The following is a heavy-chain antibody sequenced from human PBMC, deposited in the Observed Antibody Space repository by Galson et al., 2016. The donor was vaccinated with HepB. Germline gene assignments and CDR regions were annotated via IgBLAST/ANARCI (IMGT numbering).Heavy chain of an antibody. V-gene: IGHV4-31*01. CDR2: IYYSGSS. CDR3: ARVGFCGGDCYYFDY. Sequence: TLSLTCSVSGGSVNTETYQWNWVRQPPGKGLEWIGYIYYSGSSYYNPSLDSLLTMSVDTSNNQFSLRLSSVTAADTAVYYCARVGFCGGDCYYFDYWGQGTRVTVSS. D-gene: IGHD2-21*02. J-gene: IGHJ4*02. CDR1: GGSVNTETYQ.